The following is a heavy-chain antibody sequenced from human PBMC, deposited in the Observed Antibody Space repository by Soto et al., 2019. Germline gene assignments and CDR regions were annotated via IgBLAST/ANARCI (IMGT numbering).Heavy chain of an antibody. J-gene: IGHJ6*03. D-gene: IGHD3-16*02. CDR1: GGSISSYY. CDR2: LYYSGST. CDR3: ARVIMTPEAKGQRYYYYYYMDF. Sequence: QVQLQESGPGLVKPSETLSLTCTVSGGSISSYYWSWIRQPPGKGLEWIGYLYYSGSTNYTPSLKIRVTISVDTAKNQFSLKLGSVTDADTAVYYCARVIMTPEAKGQRYYYYYYMDFWGKGTTVTVSS. V-gene: IGHV4-59*01.